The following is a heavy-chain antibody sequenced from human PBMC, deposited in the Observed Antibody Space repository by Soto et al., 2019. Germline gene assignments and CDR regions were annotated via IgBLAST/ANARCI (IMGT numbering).Heavy chain of an antibody. CDR3: AREGQAPYYYYGMDV. CDR2: ISGYNGNT. J-gene: IGHJ6*02. Sequence: QVQVVQSGDEVKKPGASVKVSCKASGYTFNNYGFSWVRQAPGQGLEWMGGISGYNGNTKYAEKFQGRVTMTTDTSTSTAHMELRSLRSDDTAVYYCAREGQAPYYYYGMDVWGQGTAVTVSS. CDR1: GYTFNNYG. V-gene: IGHV1-18*01.